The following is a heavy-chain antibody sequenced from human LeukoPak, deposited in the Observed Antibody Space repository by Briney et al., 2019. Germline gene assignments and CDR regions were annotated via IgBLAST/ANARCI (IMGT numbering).Heavy chain of an antibody. J-gene: IGHJ4*02. CDR1: GFTFSSYT. CDR3: ARDGSYYFRALVYYFDY. V-gene: IGHV3-30*04. CDR2: ISYDGSNK. D-gene: IGHD1-26*01. Sequence: PGRSLRLSCAASGFTFSSYTMHWVRQAPGKGLEWVAVISYDGSNKYYVDSVKGRFTISRDNSKNTLYLQMNSLRAEDTAVYYCARDGSYYFRALVYYFDYWGQGTLVTVSS.